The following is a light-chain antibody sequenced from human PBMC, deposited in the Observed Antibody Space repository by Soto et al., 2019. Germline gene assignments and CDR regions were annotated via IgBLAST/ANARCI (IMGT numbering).Light chain of an antibody. CDR1: QGIINW. Sequence: DIQMTQSPSSVSASVGDRVTITCRASQGIINWLAWYQQKPGTAPKLLIYTTSSLQSGVPSRFSGSGSGTDLTLTISSLQPEDFATYYCQQANSLPLTFGGGTKVEIK. J-gene: IGKJ4*01. V-gene: IGKV1D-12*01. CDR3: QQANSLPLT. CDR2: TTS.